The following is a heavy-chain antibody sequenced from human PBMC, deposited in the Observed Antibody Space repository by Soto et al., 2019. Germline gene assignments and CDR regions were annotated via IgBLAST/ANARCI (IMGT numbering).Heavy chain of an antibody. D-gene: IGHD2-8*02. J-gene: IGHJ4*02. CDR2: FSLSGTT. V-gene: IGHV4-4*07. CDR3: ARGMTPPGAPAWYYFDS. CDR1: GASITGTSY. Sequence: LSLTCTVSGASITGTSYWSWIRQPAGKGLEWIGRFSLSGTTNYNPSLRSRVTMSADVSKNQFSLRLTSVTAADTALYYCARGMTPPGAPAWYYFDSWGQGTLVTVSS.